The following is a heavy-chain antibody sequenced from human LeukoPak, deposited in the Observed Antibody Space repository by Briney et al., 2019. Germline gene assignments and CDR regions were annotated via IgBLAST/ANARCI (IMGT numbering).Heavy chain of an antibody. D-gene: IGHD2/OR15-2a*01. J-gene: IGHJ4*02. CDR2: IYTSGST. CDR3: ARDLGFSTYYFDY. CDR1: GGSISSGSYY. Sequence: SETLSLTCTVSGGSISSGSYYWSWIRQPAGKGLEWIGRIYTSGSTNYNPSLKSRVTIPVDTSKNQFSLKLSSVTAADTAVYYCARDLGFSTYYFDYWGQGTLVTVSS. V-gene: IGHV4-61*02.